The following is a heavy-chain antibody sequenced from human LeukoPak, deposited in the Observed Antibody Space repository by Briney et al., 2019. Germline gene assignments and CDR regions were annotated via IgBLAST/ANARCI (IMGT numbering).Heavy chain of an antibody. D-gene: IGHD2-15*01. V-gene: IGHV3-74*01. CDR3: ARALVAGVTLNALDI. CDR2: IQYDGSTT. CDR1: GFSFSSYW. Sequence: PGGSLRLSCAASGFSFSSYWMHWVRQAPGKGLVWVARIQYDGSTTNYADSVKGRFTISRDNAKKTLYVQMKSLRAEDTAVDYCARALVAGVTLNALDIWGQGTMVTVPS. J-gene: IGHJ3*02.